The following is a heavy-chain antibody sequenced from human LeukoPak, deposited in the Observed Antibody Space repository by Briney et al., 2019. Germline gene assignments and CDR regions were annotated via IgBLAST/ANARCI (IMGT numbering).Heavy chain of an antibody. J-gene: IGHJ6*03. V-gene: IGHV1-2*02. CDR2: INPNSGGT. CDR1: GYTFTGYY. D-gene: IGHD6-6*01. CDR3: ARGAARRSDYYYYYMDV. Sequence: ASVKVSCKASGYTFTGYYMHWVRQAPGQGLEWMGWINPNSGGTNYAQKFQGRVTMTRDTSISTAYMELSRLRSDDTAVYYCARGAARRSDYYYYYMDVWGKGTTVTVSS.